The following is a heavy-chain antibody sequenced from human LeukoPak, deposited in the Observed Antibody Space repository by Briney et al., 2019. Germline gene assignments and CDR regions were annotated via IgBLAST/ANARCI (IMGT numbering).Heavy chain of an antibody. D-gene: IGHD5-18*01. CDR1: GYTFTSYD. CDR2: MNPNSGNT. CDR3: ASIFSSGYSYFDY. J-gene: IGHJ4*02. V-gene: IGHV1-8*03. Sequence: ASVKVSCKASGYTFTSYDINWVRQATGQGLEWMGWMNPNSGNTGYAQKFQGRVTITRNTSISTAYMELSSLRSEDTAVYYCASIFSSGYSYFDYWGQGTLVTVSS.